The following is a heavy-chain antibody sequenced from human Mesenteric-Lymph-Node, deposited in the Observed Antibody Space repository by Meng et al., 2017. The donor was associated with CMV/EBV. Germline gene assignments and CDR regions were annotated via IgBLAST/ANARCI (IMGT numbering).Heavy chain of an antibody. CDR3: ARGTWQQSYYFDY. CDR2: INPNSGDT. V-gene: IGHV1-2*04. CDR1: GYTFTSYA. J-gene: IGHJ4*02. D-gene: IGHD5-24*01. Sequence: CKASGYTFTSYAMHWVRQAPGQGLEWMGWINPNSGDTNYAQKFRGWVTMTRDTSISTAYMDLSRLRSDDTAIYYCARGTWQQSYYFDYWGQGTLVTVSS.